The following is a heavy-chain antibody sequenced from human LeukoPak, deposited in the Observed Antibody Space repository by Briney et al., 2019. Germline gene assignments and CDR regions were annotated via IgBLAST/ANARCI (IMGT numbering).Heavy chain of an antibody. CDR2: ISTNGGST. D-gene: IGHD6-6*01. CDR3: ARGHSSSPNYFDY. Sequence: AGGSLRLSCSASGFTFSSFAMRWVRQAPGKGLEYVSGISTNGGSTNYGDSVKGRFTISRDNSKNTLYLQVSSLRAEDTAVYYCARGHSSSPNYFDYWGQGSLVTVSS. CDR1: GFTFSSFA. J-gene: IGHJ4*02. V-gene: IGHV3-64D*09.